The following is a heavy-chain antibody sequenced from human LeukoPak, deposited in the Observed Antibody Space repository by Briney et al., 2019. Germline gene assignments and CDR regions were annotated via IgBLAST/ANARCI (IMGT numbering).Heavy chain of an antibody. CDR3: ARGLSTMVRGVIPQYNWFDP. J-gene: IGHJ5*02. CDR1: GYTFTSYG. D-gene: IGHD3-10*01. Sequence: ASVKVSCKASGYTFTSYGISWVRQAPGHGLEWMGWISAYNGKTNYAQKLQGRVTMTTDTSTSTAYMELRSLRSDDTAVYYCARGLSTMVRGVIPQYNWFDPWGQGTLVTVSS. V-gene: IGHV1-18*04. CDR2: ISAYNGKT.